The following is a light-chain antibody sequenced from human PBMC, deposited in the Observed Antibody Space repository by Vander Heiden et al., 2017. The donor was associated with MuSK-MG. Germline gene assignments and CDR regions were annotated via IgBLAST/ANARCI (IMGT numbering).Light chain of an antibody. CDR2: LGS. V-gene: IGKV2-28*01. Sequence: DIVMTQSPLSLPVTPGEPASISCRSSQSLLHSNGYNCLDWYLQKPGQSPQLLIYLGSNRASGVPDRFSGSGSSTDFTLKISRVEAEDVGVYYCMQSLYTPRTFGQGTKLEIK. CDR3: MQSLYTPRT. CDR1: QSLLHSNGYNC. J-gene: IGKJ2*01.